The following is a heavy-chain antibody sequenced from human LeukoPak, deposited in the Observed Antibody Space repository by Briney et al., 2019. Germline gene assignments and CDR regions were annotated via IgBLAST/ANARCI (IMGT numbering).Heavy chain of an antibody. CDR1: GYSLSELS. CDR3: ARGKRPRTYYFDY. J-gene: IGHJ4*02. D-gene: IGHD3/OR15-3a*01. CDR2: FDPEDGKT. V-gene: IGHV1-24*01. Sequence: ASVKVSCKVSGYSLSELSMHWVRQAPGKGLEWMGGFDPEDGKTINAQKFQGRLTMTEDTSTDTAYMELSSLRSEDTAVYYCARGKRPRTYYFDYWGQGTLVTVSS.